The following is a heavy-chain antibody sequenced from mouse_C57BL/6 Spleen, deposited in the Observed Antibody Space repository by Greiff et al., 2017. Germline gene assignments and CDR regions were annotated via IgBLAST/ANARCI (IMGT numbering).Heavy chain of an antibody. D-gene: IGHD1-1*01. Sequence: QVQLQQPGAELVMPGASVKLSCKASGYTFTSYWMHWVKQRPGQGLEWIGEIDPSDSYTNYNQKFKGKSTLTVDKSSSTAYMQLSSLTSEDSAVYYFARSGFITTVAPFAYWGQGTLVTVSA. V-gene: IGHV1-69*01. CDR2: IDPSDSYT. CDR1: GYTFTSYW. CDR3: ARSGFITTVAPFAY. J-gene: IGHJ3*01.